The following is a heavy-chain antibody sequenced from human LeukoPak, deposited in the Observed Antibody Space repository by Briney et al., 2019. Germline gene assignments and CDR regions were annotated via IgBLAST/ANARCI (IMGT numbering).Heavy chain of an antibody. CDR2: INHSGST. CDR1: GGSFSGYY. V-gene: IGHV4-34*01. CDR3: ARGDYDSSGYYYYFGY. D-gene: IGHD3-22*01. Sequence: SETLSLTCAVYGGSFSGYYWSWIRQPPGKGLEWIGEINHSGSTNYNPSLKSRVTISVDTSKNQFSLKLSSVTAADTAVYYCARGDYDSSGYYYYFGYWGQGTLVTVSS. J-gene: IGHJ4*02.